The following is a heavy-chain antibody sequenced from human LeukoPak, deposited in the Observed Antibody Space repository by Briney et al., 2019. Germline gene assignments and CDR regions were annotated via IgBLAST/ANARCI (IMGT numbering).Heavy chain of an antibody. V-gene: IGHV4-34*01. CDR1: GGSFSGYY. Sequence: SETLSLTCAVYGGSFSGYYWSWIRQPPGKGLEWIGEINHSGSTNYNPSLKSRVTISVDTSKNQFSLKLSSVTAADTAVYYCARESSLGVVTIYFDYWGQGALVTVSS. CDR3: ARESSLGVVTIYFDY. CDR2: INHSGST. J-gene: IGHJ4*02. D-gene: IGHD3-3*01.